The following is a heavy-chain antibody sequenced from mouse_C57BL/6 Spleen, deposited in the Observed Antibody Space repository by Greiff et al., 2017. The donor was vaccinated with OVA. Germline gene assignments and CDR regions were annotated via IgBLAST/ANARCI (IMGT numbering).Heavy chain of an antibody. Sequence: VQLKESGPELVKPGASVKISCKASGYAFSSSWMNWVKQRPGKGLEWIGRIYPGDGDTNYNGKFKGKATLTADKSSSTAYMQLSSLTFEDSAVYFCARGNDYDLDYWGQGTTLTVSS. J-gene: IGHJ2*01. CDR2: IYPGDGDT. CDR3: ARGNDYDLDY. V-gene: IGHV1-82*01. CDR1: GYAFSSSW. D-gene: IGHD2-4*01.